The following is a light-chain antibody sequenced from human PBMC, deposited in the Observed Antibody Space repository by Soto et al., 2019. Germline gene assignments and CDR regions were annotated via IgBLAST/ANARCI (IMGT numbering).Light chain of an antibody. J-gene: IGKJ5*01. Sequence: DIQMTQSPSSLPASVGDRVTITCRASQSISKYLNWYQQKPGKAPKLLIYGASDLETGVPSRFSGSGSGTDFTFTISSLEPEDSAVYYCQQRHMWPITFGQGTRLEIK. CDR3: QQRHMWPIT. V-gene: IGKV1-33*01. CDR1: QSISKY. CDR2: GAS.